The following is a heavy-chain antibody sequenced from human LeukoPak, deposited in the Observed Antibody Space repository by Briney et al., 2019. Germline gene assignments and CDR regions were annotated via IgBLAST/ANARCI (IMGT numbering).Heavy chain of an antibody. Sequence: SETLSLTCSVSGYSISSAYYWGWIRQPPGKGLEWIGTMYHSGSTNYNPSLKSRVTISVDTSKNQFSLKLSSVTAADTAVYFCARDSKQWLVRDAFDIWGQGTMVTVSS. J-gene: IGHJ3*02. CDR3: ARDSKQWLVRDAFDI. D-gene: IGHD6-19*01. V-gene: IGHV4-38-2*02. CDR2: MYHSGST. CDR1: GYSISSAYY.